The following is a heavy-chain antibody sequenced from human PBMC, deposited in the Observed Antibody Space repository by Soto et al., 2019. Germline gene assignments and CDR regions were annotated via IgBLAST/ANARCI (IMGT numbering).Heavy chain of an antibody. CDR2: IYWDDDK. V-gene: IGHV2-5*02. Sequence: QITLKESGPTLVKPTQTLTLTCTFSGFSLSTSGVGVGWIRQPPGKALEWLALIYWDDDKRYSPSLKSRLTIPQDTSKNQVVLTMTNMDPVDTATYYCAREERDYDILTGYYEGFDYWGQGTLVTVSS. CDR1: GFSLSTSGVG. D-gene: IGHD3-9*01. J-gene: IGHJ4*02. CDR3: AREERDYDILTGYYEGFDY.